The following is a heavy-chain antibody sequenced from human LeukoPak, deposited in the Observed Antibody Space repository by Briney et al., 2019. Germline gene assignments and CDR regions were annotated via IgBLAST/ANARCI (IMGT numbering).Heavy chain of an antibody. Sequence: SETLSLTCTVSGGSISSYYWGWIRQPPGKGLEWIGHIYYSGSTHYNPSLKSRVTISVDTSKNQFSLKLSSVTAADTAVYYCARHVGNSGSGSYLTYFDYWGQGTLVTVSS. CDR2: IYYSGST. J-gene: IGHJ4*02. CDR1: GGSISSYY. V-gene: IGHV4-59*08. CDR3: ARHVGNSGSGSYLTYFDY. D-gene: IGHD3-10*01.